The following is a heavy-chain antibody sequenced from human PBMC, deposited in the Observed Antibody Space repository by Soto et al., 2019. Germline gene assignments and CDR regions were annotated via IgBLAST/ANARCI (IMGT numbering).Heavy chain of an antibody. Sequence: QVQLQESGPGLVKPSETLSLTCTVSGGSISSYYWSWIRQPPGKGLEWIGYIYYSGSTNYNPSLKSRVTISADTSKNQFSLKLSSVTAADTAVYYCAREGADYYYGMDVWGQGTTVTVSS. CDR3: AREGADYYYGMDV. D-gene: IGHD1-26*01. CDR2: IYYSGST. CDR1: GGSISSYY. V-gene: IGHV4-59*01. J-gene: IGHJ6*02.